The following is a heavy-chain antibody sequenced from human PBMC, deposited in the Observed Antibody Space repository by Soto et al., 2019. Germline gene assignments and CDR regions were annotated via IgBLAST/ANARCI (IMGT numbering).Heavy chain of an antibody. J-gene: IGHJ6*02. D-gene: IGHD6-6*01. CDR2: IWYDGSNK. CDR3: AREKLSIHYYYGMDV. CDR1: GFTFSSYD. V-gene: IGHV3-33*01. Sequence: GGSLRLSCAASGFTFSSYDMHWVRQAPGKGLEWVAVIWYDGSNKYYADSVKGRFTISRDNSKNTLYLQMNSLRAEDTAVYYCAREKLSIHYYYGMDVWGQGTTVTVSS.